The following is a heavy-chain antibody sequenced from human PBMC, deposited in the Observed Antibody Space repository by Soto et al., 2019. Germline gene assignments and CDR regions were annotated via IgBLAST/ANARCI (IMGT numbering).Heavy chain of an antibody. CDR1: GFTFSSYG. CDR3: ARDRYYDILTGWIDY. Sequence: QVQLVESGGGVVQPGRSLRLSCAASGFTFSSYGMHWVRQAPGKGLEWVAVIWYDGSNKYYADSVKGRFTISRDNSKNTLYLQMNSLRAEDTVVYYCARDRYYDILTGWIDYWGQGTLVTVSS. D-gene: IGHD3-9*01. CDR2: IWYDGSNK. V-gene: IGHV3-33*01. J-gene: IGHJ4*02.